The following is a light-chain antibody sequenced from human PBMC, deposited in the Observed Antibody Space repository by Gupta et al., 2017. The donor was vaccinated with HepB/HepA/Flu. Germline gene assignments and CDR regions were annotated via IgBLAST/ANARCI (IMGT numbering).Light chain of an antibody. J-gene: IGKJ4*01. CDR3: QQYNNWPPLT. CDR1: QSVSSN. Sequence: EIVMTQSPATLSVSPGERATLSCRASQSVSSNLAWYQHKPGQAPRLLIYGASTRATGIPARFSGSGCGTEFTLTISSRQSEDFAVYYCQQYNNWPPLTFGGGTKVEIK. CDR2: GAS. V-gene: IGKV3-15*01.